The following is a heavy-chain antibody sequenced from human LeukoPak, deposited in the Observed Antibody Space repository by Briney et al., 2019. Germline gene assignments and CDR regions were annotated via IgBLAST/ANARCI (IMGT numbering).Heavy chain of an antibody. J-gene: IGHJ4*02. CDR1: GFTFSSYS. CDR3: ARDNPEYSSGWYTFDY. CDR2: ISSSSSYI. D-gene: IGHD6-19*01. Sequence: GGSLRLSCAASGFTFSSYSMNWVRQAPGKGLEWVSSISSSSSYIYYADSVKGRFTISRDNSKNTLYLQMNSLRAEDTAVYYCARDNPEYSSGWYTFDYWGQGTLVTVSS. V-gene: IGHV3-21*04.